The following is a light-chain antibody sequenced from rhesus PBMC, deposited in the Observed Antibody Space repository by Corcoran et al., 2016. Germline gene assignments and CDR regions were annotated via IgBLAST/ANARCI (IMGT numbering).Light chain of an antibody. CDR1: QSVNYN. CDR2: DTS. CDR3: QQESNRALT. J-gene: IGKJ4*01. V-gene: IGKV3-35*01. Sequence: IVMTQSPVTLSFSPVERCILSCRTSQSVNYNLSWYQQQPGQAPRLLIYDTSNRATGVPNKFSGRGSGTDFTLTINSLEPEDVGFYYCQQESNRALTVGGGTKVEIE.